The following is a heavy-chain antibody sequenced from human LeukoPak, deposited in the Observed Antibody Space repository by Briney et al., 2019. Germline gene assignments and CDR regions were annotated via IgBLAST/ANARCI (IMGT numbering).Heavy chain of an antibody. CDR2: IWYDGSNK. Sequence: PGGSLRLSCAASGFTFSSYGMHWVRQAPGKGLEWVAVIWYDGSNKYYADSVKGRFTISRDNSKNTLYLQMNSLRAEDTAVYYCAREAEQRLSTWDYWGQGTLVTVSS. CDR3: AREAEQRLSTWDY. CDR1: GFTFSSYG. D-gene: IGHD6-25*01. J-gene: IGHJ4*02. V-gene: IGHV3-33*01.